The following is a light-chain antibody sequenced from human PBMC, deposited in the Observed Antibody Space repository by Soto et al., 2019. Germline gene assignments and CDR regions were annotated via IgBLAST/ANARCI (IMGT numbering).Light chain of an antibody. J-gene: IGLJ1*01. CDR2: TND. CDR3: AAWDDTSSFV. V-gene: IGLV1-44*01. Sequence: QTVVTQPPSASGTPGQRVIISCSGGSSNIGRNTVNWYQHLPGTAPRLLIYTNDQRPSGVPDRFSGSKSGTSASLAISGLQSEDEADYYCAAWDDTSSFVSGTGTKLTVL. CDR1: SSNIGRNT.